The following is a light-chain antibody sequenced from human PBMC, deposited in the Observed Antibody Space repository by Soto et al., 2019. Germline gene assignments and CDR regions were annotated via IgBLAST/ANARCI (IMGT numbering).Light chain of an antibody. CDR2: GAS. CDR3: QQYNTYSWT. V-gene: IGKV3-15*01. Sequence: EIVMTQSPGTLSVSPGERATLSCRASQSVRSNLAWFQQKPGQAPRLLVYGASYRAMGIPARFSGSGSGTEFSLTVSSLQSDDFATYYCQQYNTYSWTFGQGTKVDIK. J-gene: IGKJ1*01. CDR1: QSVRSN.